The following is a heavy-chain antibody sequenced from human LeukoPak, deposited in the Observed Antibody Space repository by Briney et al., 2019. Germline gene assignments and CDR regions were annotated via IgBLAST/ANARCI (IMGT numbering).Heavy chain of an antibody. D-gene: IGHD2-8*02. Sequence: GGSLRLSCAASGFTFSSYAMSWVRQAPGKGLEWVSSISSSSYIYYADSVKGRFTISRDNAKNSLYLQMNSLRAEDTAVYYCARLVRPFDYWGQGTLVTVSS. CDR2: ISSSSYI. CDR1: GFTFSSYA. CDR3: ARLVRPFDY. J-gene: IGHJ4*02. V-gene: IGHV3-21*01.